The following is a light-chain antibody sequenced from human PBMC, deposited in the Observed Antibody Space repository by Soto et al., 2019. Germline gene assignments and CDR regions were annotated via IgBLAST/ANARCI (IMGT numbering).Light chain of an antibody. CDR2: GAS. J-gene: IGKJ1*01. Sequence: EIALTQSRGTLSLSPGERATLSGLASQSVSNNYLAWYQQKPGQAPRLLIYGASNRATGIPDRFSGSGSGTDFTLTISRLEPEDFAVYYCQQYGSSGTFGQGTKVDI. V-gene: IGKV3-20*01. CDR3: QQYGSSGT. CDR1: QSVSNNY.